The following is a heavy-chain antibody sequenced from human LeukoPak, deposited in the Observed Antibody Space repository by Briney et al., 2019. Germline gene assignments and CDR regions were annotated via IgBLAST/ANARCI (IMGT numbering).Heavy chain of an antibody. CDR3: ARVRRRLVGATTYFDY. D-gene: IGHD1-26*01. V-gene: IGHV4-31*03. CDR1: GGSITSGGYY. J-gene: IGHJ4*02. CDR2: IYYSGST. Sequence: SQTLSLTCTVSGGSITSGGYYWSWIRQHPGKGLEWIGYIYYSGSTYYNPSLKSRVTISVDTSKNQFSLKLSSVTAADTAVYYCARVRRRLVGATTYFDYWGQGTLVTVSS.